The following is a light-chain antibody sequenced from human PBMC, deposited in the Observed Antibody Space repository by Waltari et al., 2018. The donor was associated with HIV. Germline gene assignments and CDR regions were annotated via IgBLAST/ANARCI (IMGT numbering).Light chain of an antibody. CDR1: QGINSY. CDR2: VAS. J-gene: IGKJ4*01. V-gene: IGKV1-9*01. CDR3: QQLNSYPLT. Sequence: DIHLTQSPPFLSASIGARVTISCRATQGINSYLAWYQQKPGKAPKLLIYVASTLRSGVSSRFSGSGSWTEFTLTISNQQPEDSATYYCQQLNSYPLTFGGGTKVETK.